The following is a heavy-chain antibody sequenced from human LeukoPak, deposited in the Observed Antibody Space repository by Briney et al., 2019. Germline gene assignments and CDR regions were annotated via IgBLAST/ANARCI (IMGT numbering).Heavy chain of an antibody. CDR3: ARSAMVRGLDY. V-gene: IGHV4-59*01. D-gene: IGHD3-10*01. CDR1: GGSISSYY. Sequence: SETLSLTCTVSGGSISSYYWSWIRQPPGKGLEWIGYIYHSGSTNYNPSLKSRVTISVDTSKNQFSLKLSSVTAADTAVYYCARSAMVRGLDYWGQGTLVTVSS. CDR2: IYHSGST. J-gene: IGHJ4*02.